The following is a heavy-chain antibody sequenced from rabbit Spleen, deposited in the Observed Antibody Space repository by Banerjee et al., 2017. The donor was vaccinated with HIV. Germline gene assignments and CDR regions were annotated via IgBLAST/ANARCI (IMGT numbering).Heavy chain of an antibody. CDR1: GFSFSSGYD. V-gene: IGHV1S40*01. Sequence: QSLEESGGGLVKPGASLTLTCKASGFSFSSGYDMCWVRQAPGKGLEWIGYIDPVFGITYYASWVNGRFSISRENAQNTVFLQMTSLTAADRATYFCARDLVGVIGWNFYLWGQGTLVTVS. CDR3: ARDLVGVIGWNFYL. CDR2: IDPVFGIT. D-gene: IGHD1-1*01. J-gene: IGHJ4*01.